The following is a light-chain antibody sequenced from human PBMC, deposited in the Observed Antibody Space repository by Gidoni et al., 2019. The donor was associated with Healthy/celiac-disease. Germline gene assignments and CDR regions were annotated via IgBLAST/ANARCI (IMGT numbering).Light chain of an antibody. CDR1: KGISSW. CDR3: QQANSFPFT. CDR2: AAS. V-gene: IGKV1D-12*01. Sequence: DFQMPKFPSSVSASVGDRVTITGRASKGISSWLAWYQQKPGKAPKLLIYAASSLQSGVPSRFSGSGSGTDFTLTISSLQPEDFATYYCQQANSFPFTFGPXTKVDIK. J-gene: IGKJ3*01.